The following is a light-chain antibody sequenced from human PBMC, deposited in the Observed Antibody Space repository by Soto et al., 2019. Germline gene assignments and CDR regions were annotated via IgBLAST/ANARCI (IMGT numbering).Light chain of an antibody. CDR3: QSYDSSLSGYV. CDR2: GNN. CDR1: SSNIGAGYD. J-gene: IGLJ1*01. Sequence: QSVLTQPPSVSGAPGQRVTISCTGSSSNIGAGYDVHWYQHLPGTAPKLLIYGNNNRPPGVPDRFSGSKSGTSASLAITGLQAEDEADYYCQSYDSSLSGYVFGTGTKVTVL. V-gene: IGLV1-40*01.